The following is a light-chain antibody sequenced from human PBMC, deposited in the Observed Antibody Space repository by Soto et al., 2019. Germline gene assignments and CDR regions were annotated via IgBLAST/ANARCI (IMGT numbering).Light chain of an antibody. CDR1: QSVSSN. J-gene: IGKJ2*01. V-gene: IGKV3-15*01. Sequence: EVVITQSPATLSVSPGERATLSCRASQSVSSNLAWYQQKPGQAPRLLIYGASTRATGVPARFSGSGSGTEFTLTISSLQSEDFAVYYCHQYDHWYTFGQGTKLEIK. CDR2: GAS. CDR3: HQYDHWYT.